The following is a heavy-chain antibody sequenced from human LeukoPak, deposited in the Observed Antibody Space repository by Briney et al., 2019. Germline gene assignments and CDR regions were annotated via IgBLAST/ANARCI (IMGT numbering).Heavy chain of an antibody. D-gene: IGHD3-22*01. CDR2: ISYDGSNK. V-gene: IGHV3-30*18. Sequence: PGGSLRLSRAASGFTFSSYGMHWVRQAPGKGLEWVAVISYDGSNKYYADSVKGRFTISRDNSKNTLYLQMNSLRAEDTAVYYCAKPPWDYYDSSGYYFDYWGQGTLVTVSS. CDR1: GFTFSSYG. J-gene: IGHJ4*02. CDR3: AKPPWDYYDSSGYYFDY.